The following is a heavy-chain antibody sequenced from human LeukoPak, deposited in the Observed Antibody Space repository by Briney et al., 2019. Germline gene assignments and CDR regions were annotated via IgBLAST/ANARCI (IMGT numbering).Heavy chain of an antibody. CDR2: ISSSGSTI. CDR3: ARDRRYYDSSGPRVH. D-gene: IGHD3-22*01. V-gene: IGHV3-11*04. CDR1: GFTFSDYY. Sequence: GGSLRLSCAASGFTFSDYYMSWLRQAPGKGLEWVSYISSSGSTIYYADSVKGRFTISRDNAKNSLYLQMNSLRAEDTAVYYCARDRRYYDSSGPRVHWGQGTLVTVSS. J-gene: IGHJ4*02.